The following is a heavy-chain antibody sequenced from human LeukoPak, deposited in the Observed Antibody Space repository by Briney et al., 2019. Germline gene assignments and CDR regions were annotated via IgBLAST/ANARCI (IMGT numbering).Heavy chain of an antibody. J-gene: IGHJ4*02. V-gene: IGHV1-24*01. D-gene: IGHD3-3*01. CDR2: FDPEDGET. CDR3: ATAGLLRFLEWSKRATVY. CDR1: GYTLTELS. Sequence: ASVKVSCKVSGYTLTELSMHWVRQAPGKGPEWMGGFDPEDGETIYAQKFQGRVTMSEDTSTDTAYMELSSLRSEDTAVYYCATAGLLRFLEWSKRATVYWGQGTLVTVSS.